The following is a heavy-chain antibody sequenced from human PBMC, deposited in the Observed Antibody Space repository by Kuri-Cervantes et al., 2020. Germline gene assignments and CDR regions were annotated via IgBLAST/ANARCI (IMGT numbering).Heavy chain of an antibody. CDR3: ARGGHGSYWYPLDY. CDR2: INHSGST. CDR1: GGSFSGYC. J-gene: IGHJ4*02. Sequence: LSLTCAVYGGSFSGYCWSWIRQPPGKGLEWIGEINHSGSTNYNPSLKSRVTISVDTSKNQFSLRLSSVTAADTAVYYCARGGHGSYWYPLDYWGQGTLVTVSS. D-gene: IGHD6-13*01. V-gene: IGHV4-34*01.